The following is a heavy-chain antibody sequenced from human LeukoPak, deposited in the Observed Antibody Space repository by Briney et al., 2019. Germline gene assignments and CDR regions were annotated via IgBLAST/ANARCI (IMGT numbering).Heavy chain of an antibody. V-gene: IGHV4-39*01. D-gene: IGHD6-19*01. CDR1: GGSMSSSSYY. CDR3: ARASKDGYSSGHKWKY. CDR2: IYYSGIT. Sequence: SETLSLTCTVSGGSMSSSSYYWGWIRQPPGKGLEWIGSIYYSGITYYNASLKSRVTISVDTSKNQFSLNLSSVTAADTAVYYCARASKDGYSSGHKWKYWGQGTLVTVSS. J-gene: IGHJ4*02.